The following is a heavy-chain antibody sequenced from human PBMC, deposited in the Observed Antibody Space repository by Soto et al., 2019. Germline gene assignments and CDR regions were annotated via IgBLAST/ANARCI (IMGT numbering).Heavy chain of an antibody. Sequence: QVQLVQSGAEVKKPGASVKVSGKASGYTFTSYGISWVRQAPGQGLEWMGWISAYNGNTNYAQKLQGRVTMTTDTSTSTAYMELRSLRSDDTAVHYCARSPIEYQLLDLNNWFDPWGQGTLVTVSS. D-gene: IGHD2-2*01. CDR2: ISAYNGNT. J-gene: IGHJ5*02. CDR3: ARSPIEYQLLDLNNWFDP. CDR1: GYTFTSYG. V-gene: IGHV1-18*01.